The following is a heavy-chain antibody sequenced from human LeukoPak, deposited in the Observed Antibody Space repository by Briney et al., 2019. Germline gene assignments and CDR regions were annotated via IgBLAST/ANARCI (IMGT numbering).Heavy chain of an antibody. Sequence: PLGSLRLSCAASGFTFSSYAISWVRQAPGQGVEWVSAISGSGCSTYYADYLKGLFTISRDNSKNTLYLKMNSMRAEDTAVYYCARRLEFDYWGQGTLVTVSS. CDR2: ISGSGCST. CDR1: GFTFSSYA. V-gene: IGHV3-23*01. CDR3: ARRLEFDY. J-gene: IGHJ4*02.